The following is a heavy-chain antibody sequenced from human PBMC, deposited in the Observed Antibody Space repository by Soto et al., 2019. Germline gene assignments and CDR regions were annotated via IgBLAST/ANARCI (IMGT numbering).Heavy chain of an antibody. J-gene: IGHJ4*02. D-gene: IGHD6-6*01. CDR1: GFTFDDYA. CDR3: AKGGQLVADKFDY. CDR2: ISWNSGSI. V-gene: IGHV3-9*01. Sequence: GGSLRLSCAASGFTFDDYAMHWVRQAPGKGLEWVSGISWNSGSIGYADSVKGRFIISRDNAKNSLYLQMNSLRAEDTALYYCAKGGQLVADKFDYWGQGTLVTVSS.